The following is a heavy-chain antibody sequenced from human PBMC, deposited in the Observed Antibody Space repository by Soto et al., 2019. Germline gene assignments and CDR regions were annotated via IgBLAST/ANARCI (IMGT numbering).Heavy chain of an antibody. J-gene: IGHJ4*02. D-gene: IGHD6-19*01. V-gene: IGHV3-48*02. CDR1: GFTFSSYS. Sequence: EVQLVESGGGLVQPGGSLRLSCAASGFTFSSYSMNWVRQAPGKGLEWVSYISSSSSTIYYADSVKGRFTISRDNAKNSLYLQRNSLRDEDTAVYYCARGPKYSRGWGCSDYWGQGTLVTVSS. CDR3: ARGPKYSRGWGCSDY. CDR2: ISSSSSTI.